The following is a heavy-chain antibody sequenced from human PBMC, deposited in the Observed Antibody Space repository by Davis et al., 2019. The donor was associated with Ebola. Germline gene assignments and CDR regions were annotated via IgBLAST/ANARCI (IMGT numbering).Heavy chain of an antibody. CDR2: IWYDGSNK. V-gene: IGHV3-33*01. CDR3: ARGWNSYGPTVLDY. Sequence: GESLKISCAASGFTFSSYGMHWVRQAPGKGLEWVAVIWYDGSNKYYADSVKGRFTTSRDNSKNTLYLQMNSLRAEDTAVYYCARGWNSYGPTVLDYWGQGTLVTVSS. J-gene: IGHJ4*02. D-gene: IGHD5-18*01. CDR1: GFTFSSYG.